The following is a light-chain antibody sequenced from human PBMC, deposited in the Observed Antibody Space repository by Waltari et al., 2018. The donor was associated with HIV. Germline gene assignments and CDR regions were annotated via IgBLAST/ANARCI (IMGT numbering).Light chain of an antibody. Sequence: DIQMTQSPSTLSASVGDRVTITCRASQSIRSWLAWYQQKPGKAPKLLIYKASSLESGVPSRFSGSGSGTEFTLTISGLQPDDFATYYCQQYNSFPYTFGQGTKLEIK. J-gene: IGKJ2*01. V-gene: IGKV1-5*03. CDR1: QSIRSW. CDR2: KAS. CDR3: QQYNSFPYT.